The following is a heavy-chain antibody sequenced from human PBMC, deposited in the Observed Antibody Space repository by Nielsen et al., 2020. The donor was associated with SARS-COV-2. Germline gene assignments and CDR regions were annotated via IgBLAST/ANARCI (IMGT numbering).Heavy chain of an antibody. CDR2: IKQDGSEK. J-gene: IGHJ6*02. D-gene: IGHD6-19*01. CDR3: ARDEVAVAGTGYYYGMDV. CDR1: GFIFSSYW. Sequence: GESLKISCAASGFIFSSYWMSWVRQAPGKGLEWVANIKQDGSEKYYVDSVKGRFTISRDNAKNSLYLQMNSLRAEDTAVYYCARDEVAVAGTGYYYGMDVWGQGTTVTVSS. V-gene: IGHV3-7*03.